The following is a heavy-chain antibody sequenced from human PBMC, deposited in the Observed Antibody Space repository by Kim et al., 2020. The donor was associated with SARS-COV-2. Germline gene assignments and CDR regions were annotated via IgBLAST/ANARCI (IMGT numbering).Heavy chain of an antibody. V-gene: IGHV1-69*02. CDR3: ARALSYSYGPYYFDY. J-gene: IGHJ4*02. Sequence: QSFQGGVTITADKSTRTAYMERSSLRSEDTAVYYCARALSYSYGPYYFDYWGQGTLVTVSS. D-gene: IGHD5-18*01.